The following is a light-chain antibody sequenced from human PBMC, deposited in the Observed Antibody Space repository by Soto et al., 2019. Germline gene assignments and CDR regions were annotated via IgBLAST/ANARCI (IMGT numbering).Light chain of an antibody. CDR1: SSDVGGYDY. CDR3: SSYTGSSTFV. CDR2: DVN. J-gene: IGLJ1*01. V-gene: IGLV2-14*01. Sequence: QSALTQPASVSGSPGQSITISCTGSSSDVGGYDYVSWYQQLPGKAPKLLIYDVNNRPSGVSHRFSGSKSGNTASLTISGLRAKDEANYYCSSYTGSSTFVFGTGTKLTIL.